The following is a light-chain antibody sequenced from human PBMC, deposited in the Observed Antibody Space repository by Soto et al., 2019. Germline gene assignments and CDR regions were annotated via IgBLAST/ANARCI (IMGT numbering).Light chain of an antibody. CDR3: KQYKEWPPFT. CDR1: QSVSNN. Sequence: EIMMTQSPAALSVSPGETATLYCRASQSVSNNVAWYQQKPGQAPRLLILGASTRATGIPARFSGSGSGTEFTLSISSLQSEDFAVYYCKQYKEWPPFTFGQGTRLEIK. J-gene: IGKJ5*01. CDR2: GAS. V-gene: IGKV3-15*01.